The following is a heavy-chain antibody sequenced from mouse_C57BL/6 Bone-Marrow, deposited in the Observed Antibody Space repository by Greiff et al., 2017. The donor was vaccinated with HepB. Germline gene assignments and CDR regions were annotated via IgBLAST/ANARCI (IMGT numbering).Heavy chain of an antibody. J-gene: IGHJ3*01. CDR2: IYPGDGDT. CDR1: GYAFSSSW. Sequence: QVQLQQSGPELVKPGASVKISCKASGYAFSSSWMNWVKQRPGKGLEWIGRIYPGDGDTNYNGKFKGKATLTADKSSSTAYMQLSSLTSEDSAVYFCARKVTGANWDDWFAYWGQGTLVTVSA. CDR3: ARKVTGANWDDWFAY. D-gene: IGHD4-1*01. V-gene: IGHV1-82*01.